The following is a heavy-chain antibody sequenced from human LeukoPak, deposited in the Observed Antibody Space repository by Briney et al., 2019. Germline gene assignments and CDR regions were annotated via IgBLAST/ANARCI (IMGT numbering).Heavy chain of an antibody. CDR1: GGSISSYY. J-gene: IGHJ5*02. V-gene: IGHV4-59*01. CDR3: ARTYYHVWSAPGPTGTPYTWFAP. Sequence: SETLSLTCTVSGGSISSYYWSWIRQPPGKGLEWIGYIYYSGSTNYNPSLKSRVTISVDTSKNQFSLKLSSVTAADTAVYYCARTYYHVWSAPGPTGTPYTWFAPCGPGPL. D-gene: IGHD3-3*01. CDR2: IYYSGST.